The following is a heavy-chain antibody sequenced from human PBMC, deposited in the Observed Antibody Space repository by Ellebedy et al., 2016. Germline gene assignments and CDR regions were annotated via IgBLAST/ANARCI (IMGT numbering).Heavy chain of an antibody. V-gene: IGHV3-21*01. J-gene: IGHJ6*02. CDR3: ARTLATNIRGWENYYYFYGMDV. CDR1: GFTFNVAG. CDR2: IVFSGTAA. D-gene: IGHD3-10*01. Sequence: GESLKISXAASGFTFNVAGMTWVRQAPGKGLEWVATIVFSGTAAYYSDSAKGRFIISRDNSRNSLFLQMNSLRAEDTAVYYCARTLATNIRGWENYYYFYGMDVWGQGTTVTVSS.